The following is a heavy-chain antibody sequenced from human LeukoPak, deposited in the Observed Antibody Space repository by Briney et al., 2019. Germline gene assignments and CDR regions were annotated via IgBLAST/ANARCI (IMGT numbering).Heavy chain of an antibody. V-gene: IGHV3-30*04. CDR2: IAYDGSNE. Sequence: GGSLRLSCVVSGFTFTNYGMHWVRQAPGKGLDWVASIAYDGSNENYAESVKGRLTISRDNAKNTLYLQLNSLRPEDTAVYYCARPSGSVTIFGVVDYFDYWGQGSLVTVSS. CDR1: GFTFTNYG. D-gene: IGHD3-3*01. CDR3: ARPSGSVTIFGVVDYFDY. J-gene: IGHJ4*02.